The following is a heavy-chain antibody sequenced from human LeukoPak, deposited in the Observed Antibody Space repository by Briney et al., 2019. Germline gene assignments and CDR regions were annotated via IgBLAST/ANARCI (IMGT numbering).Heavy chain of an antibody. J-gene: IGHJ4*02. Sequence: GGSLRLSCAASGFTFSSYAMSWVRQAPGKGLEWVSAISGSGDNTYYADSVKGRFTISRDNSKNTLYVQVDSLGTEDTAAYYCAKGSYYDSSGSFYFDYWGQGTLVTVSS. V-gene: IGHV3-23*01. CDR2: ISGSGDNT. D-gene: IGHD3-22*01. CDR1: GFTFSSYA. CDR3: AKGSYYDSSGSFYFDY.